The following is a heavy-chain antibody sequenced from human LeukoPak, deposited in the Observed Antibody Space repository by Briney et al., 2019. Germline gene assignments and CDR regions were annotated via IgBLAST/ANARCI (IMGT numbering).Heavy chain of an antibody. CDR3: TYGDYPLTY. CDR1: GLTVTNNY. Sequence: PGGSLRLSCAASGLTVTNNYWNWVRQPPGKGPEWISLIYSNGDTRYADSVKGRFTFSRDNSKNTLYLQMNRLRAEDTAVYYCTYGDYPLTYWGHGTLVSVSS. V-gene: IGHV3-66*01. D-gene: IGHD4-17*01. CDR2: IYSNGDT. J-gene: IGHJ4*01.